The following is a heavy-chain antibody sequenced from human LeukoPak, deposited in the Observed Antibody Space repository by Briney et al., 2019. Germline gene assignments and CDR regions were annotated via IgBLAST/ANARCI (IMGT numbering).Heavy chain of an antibody. V-gene: IGHV4-59*12. CDR1: GDSISSYY. CDR2: IYYSGST. J-gene: IGHJ4*02. CDR3: ARGFRGPNFDY. D-gene: IGHD3-10*01. Sequence: SETLSLTCTVSGDSISSYYWSWIRQPPGKGLEWIGNIYYSGSTYYNPSLKSRVTISVDTSKNQFSLKLSSVTAADTAVYYCARGFRGPNFDYWGQGTLVTVSS.